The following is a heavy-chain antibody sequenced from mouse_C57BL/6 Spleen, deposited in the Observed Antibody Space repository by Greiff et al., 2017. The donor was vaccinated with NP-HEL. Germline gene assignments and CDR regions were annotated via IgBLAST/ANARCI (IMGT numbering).Heavy chain of an antibody. J-gene: IGHJ4*01. CDR1: GFTFNTYA. CDR2: IRSKSSNYAT. CDR3: VSPSHYYGSSYYAMDY. D-gene: IGHD1-1*01. V-gene: IGHV10-3*01. Sequence: VQLKQSGGGLVQPKGSLKLSCAASGFTFNTYAMHWVRQAPGKGLEWVARIRSKSSNYATYYADSVKDRFTISRDDSQSMLYLQMNNLKTEDTAMYYCVSPSHYYGSSYYAMDYWGQGTSVTVSS.